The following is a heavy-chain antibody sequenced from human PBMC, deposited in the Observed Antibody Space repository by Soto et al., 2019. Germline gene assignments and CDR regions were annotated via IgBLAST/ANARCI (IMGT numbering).Heavy chain of an antibody. V-gene: IGHV3-21*01. D-gene: IGHD5-18*01. J-gene: IGHJ4*02. CDR1: GFTFRNYG. Sequence: PGESLKISCAASGFTFRNYGMNWVRQAPGKGLEWVSSISSSSSYIYYADSVKGRFTISRDNAKNSLYLQMNSLRAEDTAVYYCARDQPGYSYGYGLGYWGQGTLVTVSS. CDR3: ARDQPGYSYGYGLGY. CDR2: ISSSSSYI.